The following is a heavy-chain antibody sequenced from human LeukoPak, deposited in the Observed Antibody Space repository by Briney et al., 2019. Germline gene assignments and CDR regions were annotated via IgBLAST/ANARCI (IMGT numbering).Heavy chain of an antibody. CDR1: GGSISNYY. V-gene: IGHV4-59*01. CDR3: AVGPGHYYDSSGYYFLDY. Sequence: SETLSLTCTVSGGSISNYYWSWIRQPPGKGLEWIGYIYYSGSTNYNPSLKSRVTISVDTSRNQFSLKLSSVTAAGTAVYYCAVGPGHYYDSSGYYFLDYWGQGTLVTVSS. J-gene: IGHJ4*02. D-gene: IGHD3-22*01. CDR2: IYYSGST.